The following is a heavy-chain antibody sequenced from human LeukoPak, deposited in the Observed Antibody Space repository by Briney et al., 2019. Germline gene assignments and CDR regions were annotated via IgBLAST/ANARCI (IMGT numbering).Heavy chain of an antibody. J-gene: IGHJ4*02. CDR1: GGSFSGYY. CDR2: INHSGST. V-gene: IGHV4-34*01. Sequence: SETLSLTCAVYGGSFSGYYWSWTRQPPGKGLEWIGEINHSGSTNYNPSLKSRVTISVDTSKNQFSLKLSSVTAADTAVYYCARDPPNYWGQGTLVTVSS. CDR3: ARDPPNY.